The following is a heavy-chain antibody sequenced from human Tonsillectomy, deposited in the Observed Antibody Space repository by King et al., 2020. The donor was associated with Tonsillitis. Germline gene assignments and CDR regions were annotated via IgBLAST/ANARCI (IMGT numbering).Heavy chain of an antibody. V-gene: IGHV4-34*01. CDR1: GGSLSGYY. Sequence: VQLQQWGAGLLKPSETLSLTCAVYGGSLSGYYWSWIRQPPGKGLEWIGEINHSGSTNYNPPLKSRVTISIDTSKNQFSLKLSSVTAADTAVYYCARPPYCSSTSCYRAFDIWGQGTMVTVSS. D-gene: IGHD2-2*02. J-gene: IGHJ3*02. CDR3: ARPPYCSSTSCYRAFDI. CDR2: INHSGST.